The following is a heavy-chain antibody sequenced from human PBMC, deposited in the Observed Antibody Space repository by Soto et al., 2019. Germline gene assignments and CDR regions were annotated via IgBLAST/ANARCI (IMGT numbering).Heavy chain of an antibody. D-gene: IGHD2-8*01. V-gene: IGHV4-28*01. J-gene: IGHJ6*01. CDR1: GYSISSSNW. CDR3: ARLGGYCTTSCYGYYAMDV. Sequence: SETLSLTCAVSGYSISSSNWWGWIRQPPGKGLEWIGYIYYSGSTYYNPSLKSRVTMSVDTSKNQFSLKLSSVTAVDTAVYYCARLGGYCTTSCYGYYAMDVWGQGTTVT. CDR2: IYYSGST.